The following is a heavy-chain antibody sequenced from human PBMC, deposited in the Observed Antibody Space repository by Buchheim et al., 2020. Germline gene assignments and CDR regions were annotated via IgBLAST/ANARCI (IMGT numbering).Heavy chain of an antibody. CDR1: GGPFSGYY. D-gene: IGHD3-22*01. V-gene: IGHV4-34*01. Sequence: QVQLQQWGAGLLKPSETLSLTCAVYGGPFSGYYWTWIRQPPGKGLEWIGEINHSGSTNYNPSLKSRVTISVDTSKNQFSLKLSAVTAADTAVYYCARDRICGYYLVLGYWGQGTL. J-gene: IGHJ4*02. CDR3: ARDRICGYYLVLGY. CDR2: INHSGST.